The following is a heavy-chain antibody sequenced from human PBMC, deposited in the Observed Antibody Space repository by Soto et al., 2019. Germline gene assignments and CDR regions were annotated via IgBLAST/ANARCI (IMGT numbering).Heavy chain of an antibody. J-gene: IGHJ4*02. CDR2: IIPFHGVT. D-gene: IGHD3-10*01. V-gene: IGHV1-69*08. CDR3: TRDWEITVSTWSFGGF. Sequence: QVQLVQSGAEVQKPGSSEKVSCKASGGTFSPYTINWVRQAPGQGLEWMGRIIPFHGVTNYAQKFQARVTITADKSTSTAYMELSGLRFEDTAMYYCTRDWEITVSTWSFGGFWGRGTLVTVSS. CDR1: GGTFSPYT.